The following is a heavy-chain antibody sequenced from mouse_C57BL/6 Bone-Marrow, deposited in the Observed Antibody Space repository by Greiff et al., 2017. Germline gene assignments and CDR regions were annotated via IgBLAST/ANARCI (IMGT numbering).Heavy chain of an antibody. V-gene: IGHV14-4*01. CDR3: TTEPGDY. CDR2: IDPENGDT. J-gene: IGHJ4*01. CDR1: GFNIKDDY. Sequence: EVQLQQSGAELVRPGASVKLSCTASGFNIKDDYMHWVKQRPEQGLEWIGWIDPENGDTEYASKFQGKATITADTSSNTAYLQLSSLASEDTAVYYCTTEPGDYWGQGTSVTVSS.